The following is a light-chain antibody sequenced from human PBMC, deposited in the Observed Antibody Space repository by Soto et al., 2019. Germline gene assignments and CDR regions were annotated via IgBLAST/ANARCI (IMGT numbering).Light chain of an antibody. CDR3: QQLKSYPFT. V-gene: IGKV1-13*02. Sequence: AIQLTQSPSSLSASVRDRVSITCRASQDISSALAWYQHKPGKPPKILIYDASSLQSGVPSRFSGSESGTECTLTISSLQPGDFATYYCQQLKSYPFTFGQGTRLEIK. CDR2: DAS. CDR1: QDISSA. J-gene: IGKJ5*01.